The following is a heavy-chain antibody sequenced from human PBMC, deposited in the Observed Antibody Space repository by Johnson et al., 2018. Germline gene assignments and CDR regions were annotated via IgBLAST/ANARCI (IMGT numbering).Heavy chain of an antibody. V-gene: IGHV3-11*01. CDR3: AKDRYYDSSGDAFDI. D-gene: IGHD3-22*01. J-gene: IGHJ3*02. CDR1: GFTFGDYF. CDR2: ISSSGGTR. Sequence: QVQLVQSGGGLVKPGGSLRLSCAASGFTFGDYFMSWIRQAPGKGLEWVSYISSSGGTRYYADSVKGRFTISRDNAKNSLYLQMNSLRAEDTAVYYCAKDRYYDSSGDAFDIWGQGTMVTVSS.